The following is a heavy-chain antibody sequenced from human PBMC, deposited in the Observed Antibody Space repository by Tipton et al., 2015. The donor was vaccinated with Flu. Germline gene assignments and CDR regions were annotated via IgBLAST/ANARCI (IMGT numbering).Heavy chain of an antibody. V-gene: IGHV4-39*01. CDR2: IYDSGTT. CDR3: ARWTSAVEAFDI. CDR1: GGSLSTSTDY. Sequence: TLSLTCTVSGGSLSTSTDYGGWIRQSPGKGLEYIASIYDSGTTYYNPSLKSRVTISIDTSRNQFSLRLSSVTAADTAVYYCARWTSAVEAFDIWGRGTMVTVSS. D-gene: IGHD2-2*01. J-gene: IGHJ3*02.